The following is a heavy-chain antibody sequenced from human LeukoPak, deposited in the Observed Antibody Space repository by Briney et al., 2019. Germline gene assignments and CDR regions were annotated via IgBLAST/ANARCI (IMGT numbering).Heavy chain of an antibody. J-gene: IGHJ4*02. Sequence: GGSLRLSCAASGFTFSSYAMSWVREAPGKGLEWVSAISGSGGSTYYADSVKGRFTISRDNAKNTLYLQMNSLRAEDTAVYYCAKFPSTVIKYYFDYWGQGTLVTVSS. CDR3: AKFPSTVIKYYFDY. D-gene: IGHD4-17*01. V-gene: IGHV3-23*01. CDR1: GFTFSSYA. CDR2: ISGSGGST.